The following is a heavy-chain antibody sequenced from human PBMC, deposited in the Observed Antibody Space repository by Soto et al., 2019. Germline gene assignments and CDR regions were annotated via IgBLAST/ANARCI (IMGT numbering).Heavy chain of an antibody. V-gene: IGHV3-23*01. Sequence: GGSLRLACAASGLSFSNYAMTWVLQALGKGPEWVSSIGRTNNTHYADSVKGRFAISRDNSQNTLYLQMNSLTDEDTAVYFCAKVDAYSYRTDHWGQGTLVPVSS. D-gene: IGHD3-16*02. J-gene: IGHJ4*02. CDR2: IGRTNNT. CDR3: AKVDAYSYRTDH. CDR1: GLSFSNYA.